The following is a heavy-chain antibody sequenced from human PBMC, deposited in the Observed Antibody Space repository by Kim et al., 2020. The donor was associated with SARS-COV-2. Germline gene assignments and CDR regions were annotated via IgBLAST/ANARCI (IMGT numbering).Heavy chain of an antibody. V-gene: IGHV3-53*01. D-gene: IGHD1-7*01. CDR1: GFTVSSKY. Sequence: GGSLRLSCVASGFTVSSKYMSWVLQAPGKGLEWVAIIYSGGSVHYADSVKGRFTISRDNSKNTVYLQMNSLRTEDTAMYYCARDFGLVGNFFVGAFDMWGQGTMVTVSS. CDR2: IYSGGSV. CDR3: ARDFGLVGNFFVGAFDM. J-gene: IGHJ3*02.